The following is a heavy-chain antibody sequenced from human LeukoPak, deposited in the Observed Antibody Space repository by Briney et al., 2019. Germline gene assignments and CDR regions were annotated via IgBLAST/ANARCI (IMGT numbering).Heavy chain of an antibody. V-gene: IGHV4-34*01. D-gene: IGHD2-15*01. J-gene: IGHJ3*02. CDR1: GGSFSGYY. CDR3: ARDSSADAFDI. Sequence: SENLSLTCAVYGGSFSGYYWSWIRQPPGKGLEWIGEINHSGSTNYNPSLKSRVTISVDTSKNQFSLKLSSVTAADTAVYYCARDSSADAFDIWGQGTMVTVSS. CDR2: INHSGST.